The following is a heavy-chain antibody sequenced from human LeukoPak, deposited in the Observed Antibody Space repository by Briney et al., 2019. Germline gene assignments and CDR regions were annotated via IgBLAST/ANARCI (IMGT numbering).Heavy chain of an antibody. V-gene: IGHV1-2*02. CDR3: ARADRYYYDSSGYYFDY. J-gene: IGHJ4*02. D-gene: IGHD3-22*01. Sequence: ASVNVSCKASGYTFTGYYMHWVRQAPGQGLEWMGWINPNSGGTNYAQKFQGRVTMTRDTSISTAHMELSRLRSDDTAVYYCARADRYYYDSSGYYFDYWGQGTLVTVSS. CDR2: INPNSGGT. CDR1: GYTFTGYY.